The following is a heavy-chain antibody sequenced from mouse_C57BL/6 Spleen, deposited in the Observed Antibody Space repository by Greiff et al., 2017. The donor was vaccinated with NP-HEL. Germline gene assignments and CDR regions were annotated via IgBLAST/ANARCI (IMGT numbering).Heavy chain of an antibody. CDR2: ISYSGST. CDR1: GYSITSEY. CDR3: AREAPHYYGSSYRYWYFDV. V-gene: IGHV3-8*01. J-gene: IGHJ1*03. D-gene: IGHD1-1*01. Sequence: EVKLVESGPGLAKPSQTLSLTCSVTGYSITSEYWNWIRKFPGNKLEYMGYISYSGSTYYNPSLKSRISITRDTSKNQYYLQLNSVTTEDTATYYCAREAPHYYGSSYRYWYFDVWGTGTTVTVSS.